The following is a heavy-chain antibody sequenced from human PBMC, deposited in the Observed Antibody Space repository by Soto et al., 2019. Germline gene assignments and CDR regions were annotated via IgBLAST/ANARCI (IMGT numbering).Heavy chain of an antibody. CDR3: ASFRVSSASPGGY. D-gene: IGHD6-6*01. CDR1: GGTFSSYT. V-gene: IGHV1-69*02. CDR2: IIPILGIA. Sequence: QVQLVQSGAEVKKPGSSVKVSCKASGGTFSSYTISWVRQAPGQGLAWMGRIIPILGIANYAQKFQGRVTITADKSTSTAYMELSTLRSEDTGVYYCASFRVSSASPGGYWGKGTLVTVSS. J-gene: IGHJ4*02.